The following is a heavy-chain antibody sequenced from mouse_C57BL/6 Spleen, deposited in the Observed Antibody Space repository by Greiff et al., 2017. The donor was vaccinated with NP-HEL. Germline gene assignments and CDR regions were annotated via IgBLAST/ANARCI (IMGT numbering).Heavy chain of an antibody. CDR3: ARPHYYGSSYLDY. CDR1: GFTFSDYG. V-gene: IGHV5-17*01. D-gene: IGHD1-1*01. CDR2: ISSGSSTI. Sequence: EVMLVESGGGLVKPGGSLKLSCAASGFTFSDYGMHWVRQAPEKGLEWVAYISSGSSTIYYADTVKGRFTISRDNAKNTLFLQMTSLRSEDTAMYYCARPHYYGSSYLDYWGQGTTLTVSS. J-gene: IGHJ2*01.